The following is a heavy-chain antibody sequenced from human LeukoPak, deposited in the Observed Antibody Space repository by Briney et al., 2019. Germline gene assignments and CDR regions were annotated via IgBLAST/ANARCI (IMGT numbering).Heavy chain of an antibody. CDR2: IFPGDSDP. V-gene: IGHV5-51*01. CDR3: ARGSGTYPYFDY. Sequence: AGESLKISCKISGYSFTNYWIGWVRQMPGKGLEWLGIIFPGDSDPSHSPSFQGQVTISADKSSNSAYLQWSSLKASHTAMYYCARGSGTYPYFDYWGQGTLVTVSS. D-gene: IGHD3-10*01. CDR1: GYSFTNYW. J-gene: IGHJ4*02.